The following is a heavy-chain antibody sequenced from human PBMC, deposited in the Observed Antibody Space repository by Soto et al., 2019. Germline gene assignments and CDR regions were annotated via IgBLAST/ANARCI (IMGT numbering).Heavy chain of an antibody. Sequence: LSLTCTVSGGSISSYYWSWIRQPPGKGLEWIGYIYYSGSTNYNPSLKSRVTISVDTSKNQFSLKLSSVTAADTAVYYCARGTYSSSPWFDPWGQGTLVTVSS. D-gene: IGHD6-6*01. CDR2: IYYSGST. J-gene: IGHJ5*02. CDR3: ARGTYSSSPWFDP. V-gene: IGHV4-59*01. CDR1: GGSISSYY.